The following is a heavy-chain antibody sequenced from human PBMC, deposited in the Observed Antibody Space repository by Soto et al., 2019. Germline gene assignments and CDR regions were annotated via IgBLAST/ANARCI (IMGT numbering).Heavy chain of an antibody. D-gene: IGHD6-6*01. V-gene: IGHV6-1*01. J-gene: IGHJ6*02. Sequence: PSQTLSLTCAISGDNVSANSAAWNWIRQSPSRGLEWLGRTYYRSRWNYDYAESVKSRMSITPDTANNQFSLQLNSVTPEDTAVYYCVRQPLATLALYCMDVWGQGTTVTVSS. CDR3: VRQPLATLALYCMDV. CDR1: GDNVSANSAA. CDR2: TYYRSRWNY.